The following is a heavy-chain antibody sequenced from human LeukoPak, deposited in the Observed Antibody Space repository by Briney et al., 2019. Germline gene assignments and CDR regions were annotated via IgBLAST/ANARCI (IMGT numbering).Heavy chain of an antibody. Sequence: SETLSLTCAVYGGSFIGFHWNWIRQPPGKGLEWIGDINHSGSTNYNPSLTSRVTISVDTSKNQFSLRLRSVTAADTAVYYCARGDCSGSICYSPMDVWGTGTTVTVSS. J-gene: IGHJ6*03. CDR1: GGSFIGFH. V-gene: IGHV4-34*01. CDR2: INHSGST. CDR3: ARGDCSGSICYSPMDV. D-gene: IGHD2-21*01.